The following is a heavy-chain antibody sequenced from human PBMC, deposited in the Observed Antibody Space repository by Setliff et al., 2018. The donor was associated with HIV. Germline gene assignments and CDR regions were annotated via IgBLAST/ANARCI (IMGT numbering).Heavy chain of an antibody. Sequence: SVKVSCKASGGTFSSYAISWVRQAPGQGLEWMGGIIPIFGTANYAQKFQGRVTITADESTSTAYMELRSLRSDDTAVYYCARALPYDSSGYYFVGWFDPWGQGTLVTVSS. J-gene: IGHJ5*02. D-gene: IGHD3-22*01. V-gene: IGHV1-69*13. CDR2: IIPIFGTA. CDR3: ARALPYDSSGYYFVGWFDP. CDR1: GGTFSSYA.